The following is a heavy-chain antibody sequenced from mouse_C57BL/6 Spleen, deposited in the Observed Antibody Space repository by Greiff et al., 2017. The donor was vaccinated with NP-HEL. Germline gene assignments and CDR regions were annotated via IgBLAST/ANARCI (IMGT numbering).Heavy chain of an antibody. Sequence: VQLQQSGPELVKPGASVKISCKASGYSFTDYNMNWVKQSNGKSLEWIGVINPNYGTTSYNQKFKGKATLTVDQSSSTAYMQLNSLTSEDSAVYYGARRGGYSNYVDAMDYWGQGTSVTVSS. CDR2: INPNYGTT. J-gene: IGHJ4*01. CDR1: GYSFTDYN. V-gene: IGHV1-39*01. CDR3: ARRGGYSNYVDAMDY. D-gene: IGHD2-5*01.